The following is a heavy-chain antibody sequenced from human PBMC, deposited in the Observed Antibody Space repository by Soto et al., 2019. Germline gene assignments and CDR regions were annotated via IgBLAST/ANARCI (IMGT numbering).Heavy chain of an antibody. CDR1: GFTFSSYA. D-gene: IGHD5-12*01. J-gene: IGHJ3*02. CDR2: ISYDGSNK. CDR3: ARVSWPEDSAFDI. V-gene: IGHV3-30-3*01. Sequence: QVQLVESGGGVVQPGRSLRLSCAASGFTFSSYAMHWVRQAPGKGLEWVAVISYDGSNKYYADSVKGRFTISRDNSKNTLYLEMTSLRPDDTAVYYSARVSWPEDSAFDIWGQETMVAVSS.